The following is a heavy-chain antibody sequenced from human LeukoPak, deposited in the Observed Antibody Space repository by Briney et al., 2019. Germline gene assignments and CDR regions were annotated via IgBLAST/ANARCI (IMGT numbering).Heavy chain of an antibody. Sequence: GGCLRLFCAASGFPFSSYSMTWVRQAPGKGPEWGSVIYSEGSTYYADSVKGRFTISTDNSKNTLSLQMNSVRAEDTAVYLCARDFVWSPDKDFDYWGQGTLVTVSS. CDR2: IYSEGST. J-gene: IGHJ4*02. D-gene: IGHD3-3*01. CDR1: GFPFSSYS. V-gene: IGHV3-66*02. CDR3: ARDFVWSPDKDFDY.